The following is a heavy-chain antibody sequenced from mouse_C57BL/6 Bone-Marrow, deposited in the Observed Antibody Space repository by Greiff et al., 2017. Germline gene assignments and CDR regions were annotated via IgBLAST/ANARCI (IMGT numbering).Heavy chain of an antibody. V-gene: IGHV1-81*01. CDR1: GYTFTSYG. CDR2: IYPRSGNT. CDR3: ARDHYYGSSRYYFDY. Sequence: QVQLQQSGAELARPGASVTLSCTASGYTFTSYGISWVKQRTGQGLEWIGEIYPRSGNTYYNEKFKGKATLTADKSTSTAYRELRSLTSEDSAVDFCARDHYYGSSRYYFDYWGQGTTLTVSS. D-gene: IGHD1-1*01. J-gene: IGHJ2*01.